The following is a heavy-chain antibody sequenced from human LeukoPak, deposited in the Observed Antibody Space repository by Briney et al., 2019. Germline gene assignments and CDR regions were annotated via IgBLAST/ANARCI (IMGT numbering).Heavy chain of an antibody. CDR1: GDTISTSDHY. CDR2: IYYTGNT. CDR3: ARDRGDGYDYFWDY. V-gene: IGHV4-39*07. J-gene: IGHJ4*02. D-gene: IGHD5-12*01. Sequence: PSETLSLTCSVSGDTISTSDHYWGWIRQPPGKGLEWIGSIYYTGNTYYNPSLKSRVTISVDTSKNQFSLKLSSVTAADTAVYYCARDRGDGYDYFWDYWGQGTLVTVSS.